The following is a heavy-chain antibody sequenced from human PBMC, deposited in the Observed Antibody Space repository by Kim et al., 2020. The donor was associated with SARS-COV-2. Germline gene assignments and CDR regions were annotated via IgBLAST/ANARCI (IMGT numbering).Heavy chain of an antibody. J-gene: IGHJ6*02. CDR1: GGSVSSGSYY. CDR3: AREGETSGSQHGMDV. D-gene: IGHD3-10*01. CDR2: IYYSGST. Sequence: SETLSLTCTVSGGSVSSGSYYWSWIRQPPGKGLEWIGYIYYSGSTNYNPSLKSRVTISVDTSKNQFSLKLSSVTAADTAVYYCAREGETSGSQHGMDVWGQGTTVTVSS. V-gene: IGHV4-61*01.